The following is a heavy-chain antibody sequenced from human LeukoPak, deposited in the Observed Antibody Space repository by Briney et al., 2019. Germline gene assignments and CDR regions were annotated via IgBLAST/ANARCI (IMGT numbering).Heavy chain of an antibody. D-gene: IGHD6-19*01. J-gene: IGHJ5*01. CDR1: GGSFSGYS. CDR3: ARCDSGGWFFDS. CDR2: TNQSGST. Sequence: SETLSLTCAVSGGSFSGYSWNWIRQPPGKGLEWIGETNQSGSTKYNPSLKSRVPISIDTSKSQFSMRLNSVTAADTALYYCARCDSGGWFFDSWGQGALVTVSS. V-gene: IGHV4-34*01.